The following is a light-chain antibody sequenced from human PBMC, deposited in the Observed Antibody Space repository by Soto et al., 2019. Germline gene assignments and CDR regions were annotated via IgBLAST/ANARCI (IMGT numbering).Light chain of an antibody. CDR1: QSITDW. V-gene: IGKV1-5*03. CDR2: KAS. Sequence: DLQMTQSPSTLSASVGDRVTITCRASQSITDWLAWYQQKPGKAPKFLIYKASNLESGVPSRFSGSGSGTAFTLTISSVQPDDFATYYCQYYDNYSWTFGQGTKVEIK. J-gene: IGKJ1*01. CDR3: QYYDNYSWT.